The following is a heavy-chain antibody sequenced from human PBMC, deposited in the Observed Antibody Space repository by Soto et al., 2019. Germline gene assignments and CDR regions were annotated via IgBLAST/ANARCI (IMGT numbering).Heavy chain of an antibody. CDR2: ISSSSSTM. V-gene: IGHV3-48*02. J-gene: IGHJ6*02. CDR3: AKEARDYYGMDV. Sequence: GESLKISCAASRFTFSTYSMNWVHQAPGKGLEWVSYISSSSSTMYYADSVKGRFTISRDNARSSLYLQMNSLRDEDTAVYYCAKEARDYYGMDVWGQGTPVTVSS. CDR1: RFTFSTYS.